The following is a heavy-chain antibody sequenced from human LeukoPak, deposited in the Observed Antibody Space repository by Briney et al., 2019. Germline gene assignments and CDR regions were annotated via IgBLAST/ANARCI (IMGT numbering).Heavy chain of an antibody. CDR2: IWYDGSNK. V-gene: IGHV3-33*01. J-gene: IGHJ4*02. Sequence: GGSLRLSCAASGFIFSSYGMHWVRQAPGKGLEWVAVIWYDGSNKYYADSVKGRFTISRDNSKNTLYLQMNSLRAEDTAVYYCARDLEQLLYYFDYWGQGTLVTVSS. CDR1: GFIFSSYG. D-gene: IGHD6-6*01. CDR3: ARDLEQLLYYFDY.